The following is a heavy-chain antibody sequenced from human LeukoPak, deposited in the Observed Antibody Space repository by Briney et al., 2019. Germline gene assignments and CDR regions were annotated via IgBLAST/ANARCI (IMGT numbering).Heavy chain of an antibody. V-gene: IGHV4-39*07. Sequence: SETLSLTCTVSGGSISSSSYYWGWIRQPPGKGLEWIGSIYYTGSTYYNPSLKSRVTISVDTSQNHFSLKLDSVTAADTALYYCARGSGRHYYYYYMDVWGKGTTVTVSS. CDR2: IYYTGST. CDR3: ARGSGRHYYYYYMDV. D-gene: IGHD1-26*01. J-gene: IGHJ6*03. CDR1: GGSISSSSYY.